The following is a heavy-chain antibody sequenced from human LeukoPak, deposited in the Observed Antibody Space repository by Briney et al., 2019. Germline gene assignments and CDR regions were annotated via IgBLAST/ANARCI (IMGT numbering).Heavy chain of an antibody. D-gene: IGHD5-18*01. V-gene: IGHV3-23*01. CDR2: ISSSSSYI. J-gene: IGHJ4*02. Sequence: GGSLRLSCAASGFTFSSYAMNWVRQAPGKGLEWVSSISSSSSYIYYADSVKGRFTISRDNSKNTVYLQMSSLRAEDTAIYYCANDLGWIQLNLGRGQGTLVTVSS. CDR1: GFTFSSYA. CDR3: ANDLGWIQLNLG.